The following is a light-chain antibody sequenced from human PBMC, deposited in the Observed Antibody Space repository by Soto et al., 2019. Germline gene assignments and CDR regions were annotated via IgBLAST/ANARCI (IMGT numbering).Light chain of an antibody. CDR1: QSVSSSY. Sequence: EIVLTQSPGTLSLSPGERATLSCRASQSVSSSYLAWYQQKPGQAPRLLIYGASSRATGIPDRFSGSGSGTDFTRTISRLEPEDFAVYYCQQYGSSETFGQGTKVEIK. J-gene: IGKJ1*01. CDR3: QQYGSSET. V-gene: IGKV3-20*01. CDR2: GAS.